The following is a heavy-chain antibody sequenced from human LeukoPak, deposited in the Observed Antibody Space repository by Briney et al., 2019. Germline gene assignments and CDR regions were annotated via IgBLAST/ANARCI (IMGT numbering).Heavy chain of an antibody. J-gene: IGHJ4*02. CDR1: GFTFTNYA. Sequence: PGGSLRLSCAASGFTFTNYAMSWVRQAPGKGLEWVSTIYFSGGDTYSADSVKGRFTISRDNSKNTLYLQMNSLRAEDTAVYYCARGKGQLVLFDYWGQGTLVTVSS. V-gene: IGHV3-23*01. CDR3: ARGKGQLVLFDY. CDR2: IYFSGGDT. D-gene: IGHD6-6*01.